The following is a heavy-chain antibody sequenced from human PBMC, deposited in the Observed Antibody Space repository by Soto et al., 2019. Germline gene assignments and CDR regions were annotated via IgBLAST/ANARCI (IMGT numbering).Heavy chain of an antibody. CDR1: GFTFSSYS. J-gene: IGHJ4*02. V-gene: IGHV3-48*02. CDR2: ISSSSSTI. D-gene: IGHD3-22*01. CDR3: ARDLLYYDSSGYHIGWWVY. Sequence: EVQLVESGGGLVQPGGSLRLSCAASGFTFSSYSMNWVRQAPGKGLEWVSYISSSSSTIYYADSVKGRFTISRDNAKNSLYLQMNSLRDDDTAVYYCARDLLYYDSSGYHIGWWVYWGQGTLVTVSS.